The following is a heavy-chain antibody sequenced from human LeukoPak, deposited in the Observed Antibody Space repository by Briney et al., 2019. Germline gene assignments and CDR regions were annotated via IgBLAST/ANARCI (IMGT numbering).Heavy chain of an antibody. CDR1: GYTFTGSY. V-gene: IGHV1-2*02. CDR2: TNPSTGDT. Sequence: ASVKVSCKTSGYTFTGSYLHWVRQVPGQGLEWMGWTNPSTGDTKSAQQFEGRVTMTRDTSNTTGYLELRSLRLVDTATYYCARGGAFCSITTCHEFDHWGQGTLVIVSS. D-gene: IGHD2-2*01. CDR3: ARGGAFCSITTCHEFDH. J-gene: IGHJ4*02.